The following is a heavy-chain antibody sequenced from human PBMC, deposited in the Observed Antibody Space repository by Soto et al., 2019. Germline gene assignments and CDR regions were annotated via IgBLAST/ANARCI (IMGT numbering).Heavy chain of an antibody. V-gene: IGHV5-51*01. CDR1: GYTFNTYW. Sequence: PGESLKISCRGSGYTFNTYWIGWVRQMPGKGLEWMGFIYPGDSDTTYSPSFQGRVTISVDKSISTAYLQWSSLKVSDTAIYYCARQKLWMATINNDAFDVWGQGTKVTVSS. D-gene: IGHD2-21*01. CDR2: IYPGDSDT. CDR3: ARQKLWMATINNDAFDV. J-gene: IGHJ3*01.